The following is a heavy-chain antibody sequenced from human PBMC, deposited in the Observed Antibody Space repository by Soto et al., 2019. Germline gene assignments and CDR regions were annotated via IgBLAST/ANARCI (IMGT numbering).Heavy chain of an antibody. CDR1: GFTFSSYA. Sequence: VGSLRLSCAASGFTFSSYALTCVRQSPGQGLEWVSAISGSGDSTYYADSVKGRFTISRDNSKNTLYLQVNGLRAEDTAVYYCAKDFGLGEHYGMDVLGQGTKVSVSS. CDR3: AKDFGLGEHYGMDV. D-gene: IGHD3-10*01. J-gene: IGHJ6*01. V-gene: IGHV3-23*01. CDR2: ISGSGDST.